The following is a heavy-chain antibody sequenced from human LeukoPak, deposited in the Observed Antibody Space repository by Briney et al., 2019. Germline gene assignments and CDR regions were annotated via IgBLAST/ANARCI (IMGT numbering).Heavy chain of an antibody. D-gene: IGHD3-22*01. J-gene: IGHJ4*02. Sequence: GGSPRLSCAASGFTFSSYAMSWVRQAPGKGLEWVSAISGSGGSTYYADSVKGRFTISRDNSKNTLYLQMNSLRAEDTAVYYCAKKYPNYDSSGYYQDWGQGTLVTVSS. CDR3: AKKYPNYDSSGYYQD. CDR1: GFTFSSYA. CDR2: ISGSGGST. V-gene: IGHV3-23*01.